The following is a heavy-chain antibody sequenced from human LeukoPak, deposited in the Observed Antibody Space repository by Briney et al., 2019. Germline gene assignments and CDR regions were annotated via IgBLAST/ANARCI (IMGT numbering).Heavy chain of an antibody. Sequence: GESLKISCKGSGYSFTNYWIAWVRQMPGKGLEWMGAINPGGSHIRYSPSFQGQVTISTDKSISTAYLQWSSLKASDTAIYYCARKNPTALRNNWFDPWGQGTLLTAYS. CDR1: GYSFTNYW. J-gene: IGHJ5*02. V-gene: IGHV5-51*01. CDR3: ARKNPTALRNNWFDP. D-gene: IGHD5-18*01. CDR2: INPGGSHI.